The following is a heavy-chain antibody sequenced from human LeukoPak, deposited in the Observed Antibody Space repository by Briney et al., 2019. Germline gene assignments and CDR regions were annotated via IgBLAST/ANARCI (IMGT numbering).Heavy chain of an antibody. J-gene: IGHJ4*02. CDR1: GYTFTGYY. D-gene: IGHD1-26*01. CDR3: ARVRIVGALVDY. CDR2: INPNSGGT. V-gene: IGHV1-2*02. Sequence: EASVKVSCTASGYTFTGYYMHWVRQAPGQGLEWMGWINPNSGGTNYAQKFQGRVTMTRDTSISTAYMELSRLRSDDTAVYYCARVRIVGALVDYWGQGTLVTVSS.